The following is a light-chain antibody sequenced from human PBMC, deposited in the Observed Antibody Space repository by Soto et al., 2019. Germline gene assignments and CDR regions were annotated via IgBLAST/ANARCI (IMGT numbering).Light chain of an antibody. CDR1: QGISNY. CDR3: QQLTSYPIT. CDR2: TAS. J-gene: IGKJ5*01. Sequence: DIQLSQSPSFLSASVGDRVTITCRARQGISNYLAWYQRKPGKAPKLLISTASILQSGVPSRFSGSGSGTEFTLTISSLQPEDFATYYCQQLTSYPITFGKGTRLEIK. V-gene: IGKV1-9*01.